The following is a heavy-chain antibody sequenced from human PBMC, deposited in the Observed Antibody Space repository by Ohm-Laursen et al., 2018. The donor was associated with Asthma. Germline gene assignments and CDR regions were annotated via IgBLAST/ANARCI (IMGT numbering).Heavy chain of an antibody. J-gene: IGHJ4*02. V-gene: IGHV1-2*06. CDR3: ATAPYGDYVWGSYRFLYYFDY. Sequence: SVKVSCKPSGYTFTSYDINWVRQATGQGLEWMGRINPNSGGTNYAQKFQGRVTMTRDTSISTAYMELSRLRSEDTAVYYCATAPYGDYVWGSYRFLYYFDYWGQGTLVTVSS. CDR1: GYTFTSYD. D-gene: IGHD3-16*02. CDR2: INPNSGGT.